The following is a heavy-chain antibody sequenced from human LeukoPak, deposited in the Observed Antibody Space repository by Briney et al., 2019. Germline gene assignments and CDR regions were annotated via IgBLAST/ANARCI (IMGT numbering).Heavy chain of an antibody. CDR3: AKGMMPDWFDP. Sequence: SETLSLACAVFGGSFSSYYWSWIRQPPGKGLQWIGEINHSGSTNYNPSLKSRVTISLDTSKNQFSLRLNSVTAADTAVYYGAKGMMPDWFDPWGQGTLVTVSS. D-gene: IGHD2-2*01. V-gene: IGHV4-34*01. J-gene: IGHJ5*02. CDR1: GGSFSSYY. CDR2: INHSGST.